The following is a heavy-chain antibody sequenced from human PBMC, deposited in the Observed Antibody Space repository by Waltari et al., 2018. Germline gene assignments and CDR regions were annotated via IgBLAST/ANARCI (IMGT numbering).Heavy chain of an antibody. CDR1: GYTLTALS. D-gene: IGHD2-21*02. J-gene: IGHJ1*01. Sequence: QVQLVQSGAEVKKPGASVKGSCKVSGYTLTALSMHWVRKAPGKGLEWLGGFDPEDGETIYAQKFQGRVTMTEDTSTDTAYMELSSLRSEDTAVYYCATSPYCGGDCYISYFQHWGQGTLVTVSS. CDR3: ATSPYCGGDCYISYFQH. CDR2: FDPEDGET. V-gene: IGHV1-24*01.